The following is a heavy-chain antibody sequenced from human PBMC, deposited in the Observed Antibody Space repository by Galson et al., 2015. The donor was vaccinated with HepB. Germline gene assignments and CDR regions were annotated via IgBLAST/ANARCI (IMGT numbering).Heavy chain of an antibody. CDR3: AKVDDNSRTYFDY. D-gene: IGHD2/OR15-2a*01. Sequence: SLRLSCAASGFTFSSYAMSWVRQAPGKGLEWVSAISGSGGSTYYADSVKGRFTISRDNSKNTLYLQMNSLRAEDTAVYYCAKVDDNSRTYFDYWGQGTLVTVSS. CDR2: ISGSGGST. V-gene: IGHV3-23*01. CDR1: GFTFSSYA. J-gene: IGHJ4*02.